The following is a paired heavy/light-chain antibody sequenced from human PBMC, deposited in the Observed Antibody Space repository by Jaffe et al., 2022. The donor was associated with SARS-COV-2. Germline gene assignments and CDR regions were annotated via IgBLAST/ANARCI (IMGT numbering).Light chain of an antibody. J-gene: IGLJ2*01. CDR2: DVS. CDR3: SSYTSSSTLV. V-gene: IGLV2-14*01. Sequence: QSALTQPASVSGSPGQSITISCAGTSSDVGGYNYVSWYKQHPGKAPKLMLYDVSNRPSGVSNRFSGSKSGNTASLTISGLQAEDEADYYCSSYTSSSTLVFGGGTKVTVL. CDR1: SSDVGGYNY.
Heavy chain of an antibody. Sequence: EVQLVESGGGLVQPGRSLRLSCTASGFTFGDYAMSWFRQAPGKGLEWVGFIRSKAYGGTADYAASVKGSFTISRDDSKSIAYLQMNSLKTEDTAVYYCSRRSGSSRGDAFDIWGQGTVVTVSS. D-gene: IGHD6-13*01. CDR2: IRSKAYGGTA. CDR3: SRRSGSSRGDAFDI. CDR1: GFTFGDYA. V-gene: IGHV3-49*03. J-gene: IGHJ3*02.